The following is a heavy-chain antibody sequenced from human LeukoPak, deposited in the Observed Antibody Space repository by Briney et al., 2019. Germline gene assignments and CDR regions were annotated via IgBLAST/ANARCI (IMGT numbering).Heavy chain of an antibody. CDR3: ARAAGGLSPSDY. V-gene: IGHV1-69*13. D-gene: IGHD6-25*01. Sequence: SVKVSCKASGYTFTNYGISWVRQAPGQGLEWMGGIIPIFGTANYAQKFQGRVTITADESTSTAYMELSSLRSEDTAVYYCARAAGGLSPSDYWGQGTLATVSS. J-gene: IGHJ4*02. CDR2: IIPIFGTA. CDR1: GYTFTNYG.